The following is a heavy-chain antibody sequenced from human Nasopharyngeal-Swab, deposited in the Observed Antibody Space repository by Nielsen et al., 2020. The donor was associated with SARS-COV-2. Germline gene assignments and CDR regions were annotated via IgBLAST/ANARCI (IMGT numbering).Heavy chain of an antibody. J-gene: IGHJ4*02. Sequence: SDTLSLTCTVSGGSINSGGYSWTSIRQRPGKGLEWIGYIYYRRSTYYNPSLKSRVTISVDTSKNQFSLKLSSVTAADTAVYYCARHDTSGYDYFDYWGQGTLVTVSS. V-gene: IGHV4-30-4*02. CDR3: ARHDTSGYDYFDY. CDR2: IYYRRST. CDR1: GGSINSGGYS. D-gene: IGHD5-12*01.